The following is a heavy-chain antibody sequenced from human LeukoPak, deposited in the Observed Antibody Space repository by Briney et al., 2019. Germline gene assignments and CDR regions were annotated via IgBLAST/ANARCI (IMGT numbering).Heavy chain of an antibody. Sequence: GGSLRLSCAASGFTFSRYGMHWVRQAPGKGLEWLAVMSSDGGDIYYADSVKGRFTISRDNSRNTLYLQMNSLIPEDTAVYYCARQYISGQWYFDYWGQGTLVTVSS. CDR2: MSSDGGDI. CDR3: ARQYISGQWYFDY. CDR1: GFTFSRYG. J-gene: IGHJ4*02. D-gene: IGHD5-18*01. V-gene: IGHV3-30*03.